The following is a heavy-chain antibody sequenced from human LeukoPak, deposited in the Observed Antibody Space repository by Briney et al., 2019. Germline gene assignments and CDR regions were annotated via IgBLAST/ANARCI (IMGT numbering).Heavy chain of an antibody. CDR2: INPNSGGT. Sequence: ASVKVSCKASGYTFTGYYMHWVRQAPGQGLEWMGWINPNSGGTNYAQKFQGWVTMTRDTSISTAYMELSRLRSDDTAVYYCASSLAAAGYYYGMDVWGQGTTVTVSS. D-gene: IGHD6-13*01. CDR3: ASSLAAAGYYYGMDV. V-gene: IGHV1-2*04. J-gene: IGHJ6*02. CDR1: GYTFTGYY.